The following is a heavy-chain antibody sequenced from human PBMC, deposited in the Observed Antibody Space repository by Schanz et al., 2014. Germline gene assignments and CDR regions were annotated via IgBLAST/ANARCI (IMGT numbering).Heavy chain of an antibody. J-gene: IGHJ6*02. D-gene: IGHD3-10*01. Sequence: QVQLVQSETQVKKPGASVKVSCKASGYTLSAYSLHWARQAPGQGLEWMGIVNPSVRGTHFAREFQGRVTITRDTSASTAYMELSSLRSEDTAVYYCARAKRFGDMDVWGQGTTVTVSS. CDR1: GYTLSAYS. CDR3: ARAKRFGDMDV. V-gene: IGHV1-46*01. CDR2: VNPSVRGT.